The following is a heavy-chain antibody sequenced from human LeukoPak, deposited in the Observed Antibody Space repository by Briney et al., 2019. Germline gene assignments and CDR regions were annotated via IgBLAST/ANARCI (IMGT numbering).Heavy chain of an antibody. CDR2: ISYDGSNK. CDR3: ARAYYDSSGYYFDY. V-gene: IGHV3-30-3*01. D-gene: IGHD3-22*01. Sequence: GRSLRLSCAASGFTFSSYAMHWVRQAPGKGLERVAVISYDGSNKYYADSVKGRFTISRDNSKNTLYLQMNSLRAEDTAVYYCARAYYDSSGYYFDYWGQGTLVTVSS. J-gene: IGHJ4*02. CDR1: GFTFSSYA.